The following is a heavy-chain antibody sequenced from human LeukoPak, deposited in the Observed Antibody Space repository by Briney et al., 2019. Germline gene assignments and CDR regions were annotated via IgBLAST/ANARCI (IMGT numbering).Heavy chain of an antibody. J-gene: IGHJ4*02. D-gene: IGHD3-22*01. V-gene: IGHV3-21*01. CDR2: ISSSSSYI. Sequence: GGSLRLSCAASGFTFSSYSMNWVRQAPGKGLEWVSSISSSSSYIYYADSVKGRFTISRDNAKNSLYLQMNSLRAEDTAVYYCARDGERAYYYDSSGYYYFDYWGRGTLVTVSS. CDR3: ARDGERAYYYDSSGYYYFDY. CDR1: GFTFSSYS.